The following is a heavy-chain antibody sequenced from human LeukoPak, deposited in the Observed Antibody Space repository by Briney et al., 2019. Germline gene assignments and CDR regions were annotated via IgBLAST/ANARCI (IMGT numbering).Heavy chain of an antibody. D-gene: IGHD2-21*01. Sequence: PGGSLRLSCAASGFTFSSYAMSWVRQAPGKGLEWVSVISGSGGSTYYTDSVRGRFTISRDNSKNTLYLQMDSLRAEDTAVYYCAKSVGGSTVVMYYFDYWGQGTLVTVSS. CDR2: ISGSGGST. CDR3: AKSVGGSTVVMYYFDY. CDR1: GFTFSSYA. V-gene: IGHV3-23*01. J-gene: IGHJ4*02.